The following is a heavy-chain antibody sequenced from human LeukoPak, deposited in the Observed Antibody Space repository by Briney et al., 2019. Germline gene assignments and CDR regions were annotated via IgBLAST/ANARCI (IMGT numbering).Heavy chain of an antibody. Sequence: SQTLSLTCVVSGDSVSSKNGAWNWIRQSPSRGLEWLGRTYYRSKWYNDYAESMEGRMTISQDTSKNQYSLHLNSVTAEDTAVYYCARDFGTTGWHTFDYWGQGTLVTVSS. J-gene: IGHJ4*02. D-gene: IGHD6-19*01. V-gene: IGHV6-1*01. CDR1: GDSVSSKNGA. CDR3: ARDFGTTGWHTFDY. CDR2: TYYRSKWYN.